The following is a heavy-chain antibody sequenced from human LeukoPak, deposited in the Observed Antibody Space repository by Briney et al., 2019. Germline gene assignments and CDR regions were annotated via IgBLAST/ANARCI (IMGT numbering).Heavy chain of an antibody. J-gene: IGHJ4*02. V-gene: IGHV4-4*07. Sequence: PSETLSLTCTVSGGSMNTYYWTWLRQTAGGGLEWIGQVHSSVGTTYNPSLRSRVSLSLDTAKNDSSLRLASVTAADTAVYFCARERDHGYSYGHVLDFWGQGIPVTVSS. CDR1: GGSMNTYY. D-gene: IGHD5-18*01. CDR3: ARERDHGYSYGHVLDF. CDR2: VHSSVGT.